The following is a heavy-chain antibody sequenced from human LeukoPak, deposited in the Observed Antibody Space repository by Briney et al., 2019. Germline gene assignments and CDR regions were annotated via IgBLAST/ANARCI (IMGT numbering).Heavy chain of an antibody. CDR1: GLTLSNYG. V-gene: IGHV3-23*01. CDR2: ISGSGGGT. J-gene: IGHJ4*02. CDR3: AKRGVVIRVFLVGFHKEANYFDS. Sequence: GGSLRLSCAVSGLTLSNYGMSWVRQAPGKGLEWVAGISGSGGGTNYADSVKGRFTISRDNSKNPLYLQMNSLRAEDTAVYFCAKRGVVIRVFLVGFHKEANYFDSWGQGALVTVSS. D-gene: IGHD3-10*01.